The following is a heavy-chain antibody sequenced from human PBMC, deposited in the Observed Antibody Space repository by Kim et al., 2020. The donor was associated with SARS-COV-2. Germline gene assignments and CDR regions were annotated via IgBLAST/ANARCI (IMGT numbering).Heavy chain of an antibody. CDR3: AREAVITFGGVIVANRRVSAFDI. D-gene: IGHD3-16*02. V-gene: IGHV3-33*01. CDR1: GFTFSSYG. Sequence: GGSLRLSCAASGFTFSSYGMHWVRQAPGKGLEWVAVIWYDGSNKYYADSVKGRFTISRDNSKNTLYLQMNSLRAEDTAVYYCAREAVITFGGVIVANRRVSAFDIWGRGTMVTVSS. J-gene: IGHJ3*02. CDR2: IWYDGSNK.